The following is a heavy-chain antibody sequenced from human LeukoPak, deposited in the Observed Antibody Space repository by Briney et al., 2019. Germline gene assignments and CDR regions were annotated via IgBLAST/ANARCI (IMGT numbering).Heavy chain of an antibody. CDR3: ARSTVVTPPLFDY. CDR2: IYPGDSDT. Sequence: TAGESLKISCKGSGYNCTNYWIGWVRQMPGKGLEWMGIIYPGDSDTRYSPSFQGQVTISADKSISTAYLQWSSLKASDTAMYYCARSTVVTPPLFDYWGQGTLVTVSS. D-gene: IGHD4-23*01. V-gene: IGHV5-51*01. J-gene: IGHJ4*02. CDR1: GYNCTNYW.